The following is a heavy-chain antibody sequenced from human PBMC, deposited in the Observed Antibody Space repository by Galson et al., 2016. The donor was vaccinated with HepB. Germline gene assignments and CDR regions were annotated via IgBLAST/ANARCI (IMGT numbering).Heavy chain of an antibody. D-gene: IGHD1/OR15-1a*01. CDR2: IYETGTA. CDR1: GGSISSNYW. Sequence: SETLSLTCDVSGGSISSNYWWGWVRQSPEKGFEWIGEIYETGTANYNPSFTSRATISVDTSKNQISLRLASVTAADTAMYYCARGTLGTTATMAFDYWGQGTLVTVSS. V-gene: IGHV4-4*02. CDR3: ARGTLGTTATMAFDY. J-gene: IGHJ4*02.